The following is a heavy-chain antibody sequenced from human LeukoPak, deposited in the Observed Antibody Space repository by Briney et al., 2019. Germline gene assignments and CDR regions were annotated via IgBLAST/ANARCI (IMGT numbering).Heavy chain of an antibody. D-gene: IGHD2-2*01. V-gene: IGHV4-39*02. CDR2: IYYSWST. Sequence: PSETLSLTCTVSGGSISSSSYYWGWIRQPPGKGLEWIGGIYYSWSTYYNPSLKSRVTISVDTSKNQFSLKLSSVTAADTAVYYRAREEVRYCSSTSCYGWFDPWGQGTLVTVFS. CDR3: AREEVRYCSSTSCYGWFDP. CDR1: GGSISSSSYY. J-gene: IGHJ5*02.